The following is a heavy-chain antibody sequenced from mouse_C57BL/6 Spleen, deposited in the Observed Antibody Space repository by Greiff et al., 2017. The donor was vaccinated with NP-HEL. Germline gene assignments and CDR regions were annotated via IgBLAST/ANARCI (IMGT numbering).Heavy chain of an antibody. Sequence: VQLQQSGAELARPGASVKMSCKASGYTFTSYWMHWVKQRPGQGLEWIGMIHPNSGSTNYNEKFKSKATLTVDKSSSTAYMQLSSLTSEDSAVYYCAKTDYYGSSYVRDYAMDYWGQGTSVTVSS. V-gene: IGHV1-64*01. CDR1: GYTFTSYW. CDR2: IHPNSGST. J-gene: IGHJ4*01. CDR3: AKTDYYGSSYVRDYAMDY. D-gene: IGHD1-1*01.